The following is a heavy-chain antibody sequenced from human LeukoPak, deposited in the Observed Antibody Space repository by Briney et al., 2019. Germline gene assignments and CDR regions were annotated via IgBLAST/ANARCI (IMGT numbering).Heavy chain of an antibody. CDR3: ARASTIFGHFAY. Sequence: SETLSLTCAISGGSISGTPYYWGWIRQPPGMGLEWIGSIYYSGSPYCNPSLKSRPTISVDTSKNQFSLKLTSVTAADTAVYYCARASTIFGHFAYWGRGTLVTVSS. V-gene: IGHV4-39*07. J-gene: IGHJ4*02. D-gene: IGHD3-3*01. CDR2: IYYSGSP. CDR1: GGSISGTPYY.